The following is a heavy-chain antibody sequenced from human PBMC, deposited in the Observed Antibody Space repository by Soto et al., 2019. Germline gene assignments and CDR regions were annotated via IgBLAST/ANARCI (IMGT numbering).Heavy chain of an antibody. J-gene: IGHJ4*02. Sequence: PGGPLRLSCAASGLIFSDQYMDWVRQAPRKGLEWVGRSGNKDNTYATAYTASVKGRFTISRDDSKNTVYLQMNSLKIDDTAVYYCTSRRDWTAVDPLDYWGLGTLVTVSS. D-gene: IGHD5-18*01. CDR1: GLIFSDQY. V-gene: IGHV3-72*01. CDR3: TSRRDWTAVDPLDY. CDR2: SGNKDNTYAT.